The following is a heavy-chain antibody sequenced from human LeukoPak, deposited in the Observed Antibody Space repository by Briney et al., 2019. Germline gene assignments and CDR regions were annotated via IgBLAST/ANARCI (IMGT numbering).Heavy chain of an antibody. Sequence: GASVKVSCKASGHTFTSYDINWVRQATGQGLEWMGWMNPNSGNTGYAQKFQGRVTMTRNTSISTAYMELSSLRSEDTAVYYCARAYSSSGPCYYYMDVWGKGTTVTVSS. CDR2: MNPNSGNT. CDR3: ARAYSSSGPCYYYMDV. V-gene: IGHV1-8*01. D-gene: IGHD6-13*01. CDR1: GHTFTSYD. J-gene: IGHJ6*03.